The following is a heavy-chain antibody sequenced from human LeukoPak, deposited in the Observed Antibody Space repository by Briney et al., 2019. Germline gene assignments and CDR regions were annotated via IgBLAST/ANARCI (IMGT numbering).Heavy chain of an antibody. CDR2: INHSGST. V-gene: IGHV4-34*01. D-gene: IGHD6-6*01. CDR3: ARPSIAARRSAFDI. CDR1: GGSFSGYY. J-gene: IGHJ3*02. Sequence: SETLSLTCAVYGGSFSGYYWSWIRQPPGKGLEWIGEINHSGSTNYNPSLKSRVTISVDTSKNQFSLKLSSVTAADTAAYYCARPSIAARRSAFDIWGQGTMVTVSS.